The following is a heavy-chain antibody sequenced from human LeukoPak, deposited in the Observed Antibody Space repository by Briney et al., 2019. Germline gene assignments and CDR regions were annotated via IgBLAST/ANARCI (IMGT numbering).Heavy chain of an antibody. D-gene: IGHD3-9*01. Sequence: SETLSLTCAVYGGSFSGYYWSWIRQPPGKGLEWIGEINHSGSTNYNPSLKSRVTISVDTSKNQFSLKLSSVTAADTAVYYCARGRYDILTGYYGGPRRFNWFDPWGQGTLVTVSS. CDR2: INHSGST. CDR1: GGSFSGYY. CDR3: ARGRYDILTGYYGGPRRFNWFDP. J-gene: IGHJ5*02. V-gene: IGHV4-34*01.